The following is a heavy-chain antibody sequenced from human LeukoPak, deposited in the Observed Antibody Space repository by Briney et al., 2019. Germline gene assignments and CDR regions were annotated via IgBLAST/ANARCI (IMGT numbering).Heavy chain of an antibody. V-gene: IGHV1-2*06. CDR1: GYTLTGYY. CDR3: ARDLGGIPFDY. J-gene: IGHJ4*02. Sequence: ASVKASCKASGYTLTGYYMHGGRQAPGQGLEWMGRINPNSGGTNYAQKFQGRVTMTRDTSISTAYMELSRLRSDDTAVYYCARDLGGIPFDYWGQGTLVTVSS. CDR2: INPNSGGT. D-gene: IGHD3-16*01.